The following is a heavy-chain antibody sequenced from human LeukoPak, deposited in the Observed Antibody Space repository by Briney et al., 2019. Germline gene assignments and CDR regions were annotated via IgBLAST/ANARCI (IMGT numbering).Heavy chain of an antibody. D-gene: IGHD5-18*01. CDR3: ARDGGDTAMVTSYYYYGMDV. CDR2: ISSSSSYI. Sequence: TTGGSLRLSCAASGFTFSSYSMNWVRQAPGKGLEWVASISSSSSYIYYADSVKGRFTISRDNAKNSLYLQMNSLRAEDTAVYYCARDGGDTAMVTSYYYYGMDVWGQGTTVTVSS. J-gene: IGHJ6*02. CDR1: GFTFSSYS. V-gene: IGHV3-21*01.